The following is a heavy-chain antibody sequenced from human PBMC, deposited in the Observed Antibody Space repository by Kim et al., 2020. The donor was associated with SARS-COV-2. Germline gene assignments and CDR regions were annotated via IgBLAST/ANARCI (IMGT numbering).Heavy chain of an antibody. CDR3: ARVLLYYYYGMDV. D-gene: IGHD1-26*01. Sequence: STSLQSRGTISVDTSKNEFSLKRSSVTAADTAVYYCARVLLYYYYGMDVWGQGTTVTVSS. J-gene: IGHJ6*02. V-gene: IGHV4-34*01.